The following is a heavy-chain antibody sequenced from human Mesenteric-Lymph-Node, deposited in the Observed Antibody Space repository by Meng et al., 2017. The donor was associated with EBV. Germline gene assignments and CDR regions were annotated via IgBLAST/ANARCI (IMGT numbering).Heavy chain of an antibody. D-gene: IGHD3-16*01. CDR3: AREVGGPGY. Sequence: GRLWGSGGDLIRPGGSLGLRLAASGFNVSSYAMHWVRQAPGKGLVWVSRIYSDGATTGYADSVKGRFTISRDNAKKTLYLQMNSLRAEDTAVYYCAREVGGPGYWGQGTLVTVSS. V-gene: IGHV3-74*01. CDR1: GFNVSSYA. CDR2: IYSDGATT. J-gene: IGHJ4*02.